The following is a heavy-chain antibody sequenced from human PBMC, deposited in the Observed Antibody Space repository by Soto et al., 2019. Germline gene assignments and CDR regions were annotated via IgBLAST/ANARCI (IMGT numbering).Heavy chain of an antibody. D-gene: IGHD5-12*01. J-gene: IGHJ6*03. CDR2: INHSGST. V-gene: IGHV4-34*01. Sequence: QVQLQQWGAGLLKPSETLSLTCAVYGGSFSGYYWSWIRQPPGKGLEWIGEINHSGSTNYNPSLKSRVTISVDASKNQFSLKLSSVTAADTAVYYCARGGIVATTNNYYYYMDVWGKGTTVTVSS. CDR3: ARGGIVATTNNYYYYMDV. CDR1: GGSFSGYY.